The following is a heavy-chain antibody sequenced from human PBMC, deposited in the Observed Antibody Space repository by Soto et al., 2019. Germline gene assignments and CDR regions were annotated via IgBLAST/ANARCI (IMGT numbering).Heavy chain of an antibody. CDR1: GGSISSGGYY. CDR3: ARGATMVRGVIHTPYFDY. D-gene: IGHD3-10*01. V-gene: IGHV4-31*03. Sequence: QVQLQESGPGLVKPSQTLSLTCTVSGGSISSGGYYWSWIRQHPGKGLEWIGYIYYSGSTYYNPSLKSRLTLSVDTSKNQFSLKLSSVTAADTAVYYCARGATMVRGVIHTPYFDYWGQGTLVTVSS. J-gene: IGHJ4*02. CDR2: IYYSGST.